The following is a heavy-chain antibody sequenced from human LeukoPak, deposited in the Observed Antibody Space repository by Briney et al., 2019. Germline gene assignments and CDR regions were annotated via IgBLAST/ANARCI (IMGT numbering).Heavy chain of an antibody. D-gene: IGHD2-15*01. CDR1: GGSMSSSYYY. Sequence: SGTLSLTCTVSGGSMSSSYYYWGWIRQPPGEGLEWIGNIYYDGSTYDNPSLKSRITMSVDTSKNQFSLRLRSVTAADTAVYYCASLYCSGGSCYPRYWGQGTLVAVSS. CDR3: ASLYCSGGSCYPRY. CDR2: IYYDGST. J-gene: IGHJ4*02. V-gene: IGHV4-39*01.